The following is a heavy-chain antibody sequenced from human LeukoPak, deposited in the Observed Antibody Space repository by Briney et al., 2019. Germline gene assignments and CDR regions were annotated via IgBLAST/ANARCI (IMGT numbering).Heavy chain of an antibody. CDR1: GFTLSSYV. CDR3: AKDALISFRGAWSQSQF. D-gene: IGHD3-16*02. J-gene: IGHJ4*02. CDR2: INGSGGST. Sequence: PGGSLRHSCAASGFTLSSYVMSWVRPAPGKGLEWVSGINGSGGSTYYADSVKGRFTISRDNPKNTLFLQMNSLRAEDTAVYCCAKDALISFRGAWSQSQFWGGGTGVTVST. V-gene: IGHV3-23*01.